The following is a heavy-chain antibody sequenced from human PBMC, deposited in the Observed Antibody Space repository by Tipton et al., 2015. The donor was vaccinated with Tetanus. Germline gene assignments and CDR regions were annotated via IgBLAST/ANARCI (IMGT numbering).Heavy chain of an antibody. V-gene: IGHV1-2*02. CDR3: ARDRGDYIYYGMDV. J-gene: IGHJ6*02. CDR1: GYTFTGYY. CDR2: IDPNSGGT. D-gene: IGHD3-22*01. Sequence: QVQLVQSGAEVRKPEASVKVSCKASGYTFTGYYIYWVRQAPGQGLEWMGWIDPNSGGTVYAQKFQGRVTMTRDTSISTAYMELRSLRSDDTAVYYCARDRGDYIYYGMDVWGPGTTVTVS.